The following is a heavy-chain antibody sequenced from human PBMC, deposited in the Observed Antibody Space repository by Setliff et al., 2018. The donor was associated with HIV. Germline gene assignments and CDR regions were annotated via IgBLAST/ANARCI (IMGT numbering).Heavy chain of an antibody. CDR3: ARVRFNFDNVRCFDL. CDR2: MFYSGST. V-gene: IGHV4-39*07. D-gene: IGHD1-20*01. Sequence: PSETLSLTCTVSGGSINSGSYYWGWIRQPPEKGLEWIGTMFYSGSTYYNPSLKSRVTIFIDTSKNQFSLRLSSVTAADTATYFCARVRFNFDNVRCFDLWGPGTLVTVSS. J-gene: IGHJ2*01. CDR1: GGSINSGSYY.